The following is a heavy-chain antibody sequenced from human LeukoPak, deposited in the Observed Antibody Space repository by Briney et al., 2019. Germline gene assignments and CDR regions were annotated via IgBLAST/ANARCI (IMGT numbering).Heavy chain of an antibody. J-gene: IGHJ6*03. CDR2: ISGSGGST. CDR1: GFTFSRYA. V-gene: IGHV3-23*01. D-gene: IGHD4-11*01. CDR3: AKETTATLYPYYMDV. Sequence: PGRSLRLSCAASGFTFSRYAMSWVRQAPGKGLEWVSGISGSGGSTYYADSVKGRFTISRDNSKNTLYLQMNSLRVEDTAVYYCAKETTATLYPYYMDVWGKGTTVTVSS.